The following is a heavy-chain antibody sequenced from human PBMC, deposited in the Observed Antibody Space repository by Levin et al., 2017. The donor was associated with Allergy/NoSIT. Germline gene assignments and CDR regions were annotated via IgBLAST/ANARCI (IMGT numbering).Heavy chain of an antibody. Sequence: PGGSLRLSCAASGFPFSSYSMNWVRQAPGKGLEWVSSITSSSSYIYYADSMKGRFTISRDNAKNSLYLQMNSLRVEDTAVYYCTREPDGMDVWGQGTTVTVSS. J-gene: IGHJ6*02. CDR3: TREPDGMDV. CDR1: GFPFSSYS. CDR2: ITSSSSYI. V-gene: IGHV3-21*06.